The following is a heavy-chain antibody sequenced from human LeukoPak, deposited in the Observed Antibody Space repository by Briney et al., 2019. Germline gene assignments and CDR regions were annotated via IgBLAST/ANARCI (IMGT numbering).Heavy chain of an antibody. V-gene: IGHV3-74*01. CDR3: ARGFSGFAS. CDR2: INADGRST. D-gene: IGHD3-10*01. CDR1: GLTFSTYW. Sequence: SLGLSCATSGLTFSTYWMNCVRQAAGKGLVWVIGINADGRSTSYADSRKSLFTNSRDNDKNTLYMKMNSLRVEDTAEYYCARGFSGFASWGQGPVVTVSS. J-gene: IGHJ4*02.